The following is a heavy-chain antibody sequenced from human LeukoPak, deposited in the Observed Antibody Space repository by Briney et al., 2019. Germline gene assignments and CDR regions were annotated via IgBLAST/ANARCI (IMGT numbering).Heavy chain of an antibody. CDR1: GFSLNTSGVN. CDR3: AHRKIVGGRRGFDP. V-gene: IGHV2-5*02. J-gene: IGHJ5*02. CDR2: IYWDDDK. D-gene: IGHD1-26*01. Sequence: SGPTLVKPTQTLTLTCTFSGFSLNTSGVNVGWIRQPPGKALEWLGIIYWDDDKRYNPSLKSRLTITKDTSKNQVVLTMTNMDPVDTATYYCAHRKIVGGRRGFDPWGQGILVTVSS.